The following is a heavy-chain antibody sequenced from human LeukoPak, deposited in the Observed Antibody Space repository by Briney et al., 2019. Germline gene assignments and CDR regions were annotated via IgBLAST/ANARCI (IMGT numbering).Heavy chain of an antibody. CDR3: VKGDWYFES. J-gene: IGHJ4*02. Sequence: GRSLRLSCAASGFTFSNYAMHWVRQAPGKGLEWVPVISYDGPNKYYAVSVKGRFTISRDNAKKSLYLQMSSLRPEDTALYFCVKGDWYFESWGQGTLVTVSS. CDR2: ISYDGPNK. CDR1: GFTFSNYA. D-gene: IGHD2-21*01. V-gene: IGHV3-30-3*01.